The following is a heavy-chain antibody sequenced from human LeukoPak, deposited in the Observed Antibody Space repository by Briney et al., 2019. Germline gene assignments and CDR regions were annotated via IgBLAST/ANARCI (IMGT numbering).Heavy chain of an antibody. CDR2: IYYSGST. Sequence: PSETLSLTCTVSGDSIRSYHWSWIRQPPGKGLEWIGYIYYSGSTNYNPSLKSRVTISVDTSKNPFSLKLSSVTAADTAVYYCARGGYGWDWGQGTLVTVSS. CDR1: GDSIRSYH. D-gene: IGHD3-16*01. J-gene: IGHJ4*02. V-gene: IGHV4-59*01. CDR3: ARGGYGWD.